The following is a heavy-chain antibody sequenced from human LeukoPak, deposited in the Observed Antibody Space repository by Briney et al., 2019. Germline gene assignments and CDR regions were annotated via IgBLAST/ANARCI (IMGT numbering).Heavy chain of an antibody. Sequence: SETLSLTCTVSGGSISSYYWSWIRQPPGKGLEWIGYIYYSGSTNYNPSLKSRVTISVDTSKNQFSLKLSSVTAADTAVYYCARHAYCSSTSCYGPGAFDIWGQGTMVTVSS. V-gene: IGHV4-59*08. CDR2: IYYSGST. CDR1: GGSISSYY. CDR3: ARHAYCSSTSCYGPGAFDI. D-gene: IGHD2-2*01. J-gene: IGHJ3*02.